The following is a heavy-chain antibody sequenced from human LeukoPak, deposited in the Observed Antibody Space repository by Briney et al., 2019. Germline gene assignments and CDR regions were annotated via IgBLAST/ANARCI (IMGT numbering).Heavy chain of an antibody. CDR3: ARGLVGCSSTSCYLRPHWFDP. CDR2: MNPNSGNT. Sequence: GASVKVSCKASGYTFTSYDINWVRQATGQGLEWMGWMNPNSGNTGYAQKFQGRATMTRNTSISTAYMELSSLRSEDTAVYYCARGLVGCSSTSCYLRPHWFDPWGQGTLVTVSS. V-gene: IGHV1-8*01. J-gene: IGHJ5*02. CDR1: GYTFTSYD. D-gene: IGHD2-2*01.